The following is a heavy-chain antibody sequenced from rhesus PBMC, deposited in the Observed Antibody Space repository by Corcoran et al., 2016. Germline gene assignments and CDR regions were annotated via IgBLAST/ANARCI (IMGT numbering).Heavy chain of an antibody. D-gene: IGHD3-3*01. CDR1: GGSISSNY. CDR2: IYGSGGST. V-gene: IGHV4-160*01. J-gene: IGHJ4*01. Sequence: QVQLQESGPGLVKHSETLYLTCAVSGGSISSNYWSWISQPPGKGLEWIGRIYGSGGSTDYTPSLKSRVTISTDTSKNHFSLKLSSVTAADTAVYYCARTQYLDLLPLDYWGQGVLVTVSS. CDR3: ARTQYLDLLPLDY.